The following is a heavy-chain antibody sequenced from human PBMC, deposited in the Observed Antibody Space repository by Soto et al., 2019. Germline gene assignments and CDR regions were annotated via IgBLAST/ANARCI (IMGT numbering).Heavy chain of an antibody. V-gene: IGHV3-15*07. Sequence: GGSLRLSCAASGFTFSNAWMNWVRQAPGKGLEWVGHIKSKTDGGTTDYAAPVKGRFTISRDDSKNTLYLQMNSLKTEDTAVYYCTTERIVVRGHKPPYYYGMDVWGQGTTVTVSS. CDR1: GFTFSNAW. CDR3: TTERIVVRGHKPPYYYGMDV. J-gene: IGHJ6*02. CDR2: IKSKTDGGTT. D-gene: IGHD3-10*01.